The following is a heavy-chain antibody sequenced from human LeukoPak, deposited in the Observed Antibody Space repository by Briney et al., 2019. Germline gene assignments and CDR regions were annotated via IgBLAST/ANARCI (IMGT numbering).Heavy chain of an antibody. Sequence: PGGSLRLSCAASGFTFSNCWMHWVRQAPGKGLEWVSRIESDGSRSRYADSVKGRFTISRDNAKNSLYLQMNSLRAEDTAVYYCARTLEQQLIPGYFDYWGQGTLVTVSS. CDR3: ARTLEQQLIPGYFDY. CDR2: IESDGSRS. V-gene: IGHV3-74*01. CDR1: GFTFSNCW. J-gene: IGHJ4*02. D-gene: IGHD6-13*01.